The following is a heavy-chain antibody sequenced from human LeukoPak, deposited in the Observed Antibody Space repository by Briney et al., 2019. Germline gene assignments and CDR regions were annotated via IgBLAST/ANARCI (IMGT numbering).Heavy chain of an antibody. CDR1: GYTFTSYG. V-gene: IGHV1-18*01. CDR3: ASAIVVVPAGHDAFDI. Sequence: ASVKVSCKASGYTFTSYGISWVRQAPGQGLEWMGWISAYNGNTNYAPKLQGRVTMTTDTSTSTAYMELRSLRSDDTAVYYCASAIVVVPAGHDAFDIWGQGTMVTVSS. D-gene: IGHD2-2*01. CDR2: ISAYNGNT. J-gene: IGHJ3*02.